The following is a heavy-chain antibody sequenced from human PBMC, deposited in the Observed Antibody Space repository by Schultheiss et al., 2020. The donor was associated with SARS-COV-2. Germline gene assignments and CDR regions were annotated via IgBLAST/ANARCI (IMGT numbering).Heavy chain of an antibody. J-gene: IGHJ4*02. CDR1: GFTFSSYS. CDR2: ISGSGGST. CDR3: ASGNYTFDY. V-gene: IGHV3-23*01. Sequence: GESLKISCAASGFTFSSYSMNWVRQAPGKGLEWVSAISGSGGSTYYADSVKGRFTISRDNSKNTLYLQMNSLRAEDTAVYYCASGNYTFDYWGQGTLVTVSS. D-gene: IGHD1-7*01.